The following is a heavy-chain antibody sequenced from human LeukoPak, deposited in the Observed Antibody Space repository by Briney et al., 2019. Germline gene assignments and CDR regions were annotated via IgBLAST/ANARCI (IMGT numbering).Heavy chain of an antibody. Sequence: GGSLRLSCAASGFTFSSYWMSWVRQAPGKGLEWVANIKQDGSEKYYADSAKGRFTISRDNSKNTLYLQMNSLRAEDTAVYYCALEGVGATTHDAFDIWGQGTMVTVSS. CDR3: ALEGVGATTHDAFDI. CDR1: GFTFSSYW. J-gene: IGHJ3*02. CDR2: IKQDGSEK. V-gene: IGHV3-7*03. D-gene: IGHD1-26*01.